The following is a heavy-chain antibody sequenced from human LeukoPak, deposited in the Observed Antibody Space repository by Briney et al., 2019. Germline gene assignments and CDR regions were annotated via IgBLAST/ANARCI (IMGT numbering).Heavy chain of an antibody. CDR2: IYPGDSDA. Sequence: GESLKISCKGSGYSFTSYWIGWVRQMPGKGLEWMGIIYPGDSDARYSPSFQGQVTISVDKSISTAYLQWSSLRASDTAMYYCARLSDVLTGFSPYFDYWGQGTLVTASS. D-gene: IGHD3-9*01. J-gene: IGHJ4*02. V-gene: IGHV5-51*01. CDR1: GYSFTSYW. CDR3: ARLSDVLTGFSPYFDY.